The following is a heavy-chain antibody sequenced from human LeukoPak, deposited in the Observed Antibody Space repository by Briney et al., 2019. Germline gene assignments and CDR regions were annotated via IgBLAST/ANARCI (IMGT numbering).Heavy chain of an antibody. Sequence: GGSLRLSCAASGFTFSRDGMHWVRQAPGKGLEWVAAISDTGRLSYCADSVNGRFTISRDNSKNTLSLQMNSLRAADTAVYYCAKGGLRDGYSYAPWGQGTLITVSS. D-gene: IGHD5-24*01. J-gene: IGHJ5*02. CDR2: ISDTGRLS. V-gene: IGHV3-23*01. CDR1: GFTFSRDG. CDR3: AKGGLRDGYSYAP.